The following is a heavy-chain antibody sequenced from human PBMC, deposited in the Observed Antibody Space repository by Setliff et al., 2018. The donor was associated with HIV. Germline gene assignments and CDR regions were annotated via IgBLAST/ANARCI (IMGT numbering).Heavy chain of an antibody. J-gene: IGHJ5*01. D-gene: IGHD1-7*01. CDR3: ARVRLELRQYWFDS. CDR1: GGSFSDYY. Sequence: SETLSLTCAVYGGSFSDYYGSWIRQPPGKGLEWIGEINHSGSTNYNPSLKRRVTISVDTSKNQFSLKLNSVAAADTAVYYCARVRLELRQYWFDSWGQGSPVTVSS. CDR2: INHSGST. V-gene: IGHV4-34*01.